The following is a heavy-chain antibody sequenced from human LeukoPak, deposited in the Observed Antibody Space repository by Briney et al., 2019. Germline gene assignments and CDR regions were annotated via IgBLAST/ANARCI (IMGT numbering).Heavy chain of an antibody. CDR1: GYTFTTYY. V-gene: IGHV1-46*01. J-gene: IGHJ4*02. CDR2: INPRSGDT. D-gene: IGHD5-18*01. Sequence: ASVKVSCKASGYTFTTYYMHWVRQAPGQGLEWMGVINPRSGDTRYAQKFQGRVTMTRETSTNTVYMELSSLRSEDTAVYYCARVDTANYFDYRGQGTLVTVSS. CDR3: ARVDTANYFDY.